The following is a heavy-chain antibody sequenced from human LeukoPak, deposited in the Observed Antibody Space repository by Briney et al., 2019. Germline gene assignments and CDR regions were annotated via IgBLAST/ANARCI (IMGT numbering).Heavy chain of an antibody. CDR3: ARDPYYYDSSGYYYLDY. V-gene: IGHV1-18*01. Sequence: ASVKVSCKASGYTFTSYGISWVRQAPGQGLEWMGWISAYNGNTNYAQKLQGRVTMTTDTSTSTAYMELRSLRSDDTAVYYCARDPYYYDSSGYYYLDYWGQGTLVTVSS. J-gene: IGHJ4*02. CDR2: ISAYNGNT. CDR1: GYTFTSYG. D-gene: IGHD3-22*01.